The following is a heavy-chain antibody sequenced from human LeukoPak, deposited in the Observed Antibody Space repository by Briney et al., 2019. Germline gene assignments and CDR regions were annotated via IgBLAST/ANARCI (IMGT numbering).Heavy chain of an antibody. D-gene: IGHD7-27*01. J-gene: IGHJ4*02. CDR2: IIPIFGTA. Sequence: GASVKVSCKASGGTSSSYAISWVRQAPGQGLEWMGEIIPIFGTANYAQKFQGRVTITADESTSTAYMELSSLRSEDTAVYYCARVLTAGVTGSYYFDYWGQGTLVTVSS. V-gene: IGHV1-69*01. CDR3: ARVLTAGVTGSYYFDY. CDR1: GGTSSSYA.